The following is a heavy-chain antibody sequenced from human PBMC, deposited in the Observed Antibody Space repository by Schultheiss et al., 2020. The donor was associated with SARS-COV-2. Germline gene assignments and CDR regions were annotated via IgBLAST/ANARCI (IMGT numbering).Heavy chain of an antibody. D-gene: IGHD1-26*01. CDR1: GFTFDDYA. Sequence: SLKISCAASGFTFDDYAMHWVRQAPRKGLEWVSGISWNSGSIGYADSVKGRFTVSRDNAKKSLYLQMDRLRAEDTAVYYCVRDSGSYSDLSWFDPWGHGTLVTVSS. V-gene: IGHV3-9*01. J-gene: IGHJ5*02. CDR2: ISWNSGSI. CDR3: VRDSGSYSDLSWFDP.